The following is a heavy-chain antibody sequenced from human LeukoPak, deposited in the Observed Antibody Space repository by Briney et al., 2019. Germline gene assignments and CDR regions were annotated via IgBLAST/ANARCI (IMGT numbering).Heavy chain of an antibody. Sequence: GGSLRLSCAASGFTFSSYGMHWVRQAPGKGLEWVAVMSYDGSNKYYADSVKGRFTISRDNSKNTLYLQMNSLRAEDTAVYYCAKGHGSGSYYTPFDYWGQGTLVTVSS. V-gene: IGHV3-30*18. CDR3: AKGHGSGSYYTPFDY. D-gene: IGHD3-10*01. J-gene: IGHJ4*02. CDR1: GFTFSSYG. CDR2: MSYDGSNK.